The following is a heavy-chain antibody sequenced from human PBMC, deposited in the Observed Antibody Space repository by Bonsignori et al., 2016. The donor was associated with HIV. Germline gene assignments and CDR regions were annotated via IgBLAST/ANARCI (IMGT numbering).Heavy chain of an antibody. CDR3: AMGGGYSYGFDYWYYYMDV. J-gene: IGHJ6*03. CDR1: GFTVSSNY. D-gene: IGHD5-18*01. V-gene: IGHV3-66*01. Sequence: GESLKISCAASGFTVSSNYMSWVRQAPGKGLEWVSVIYSGGSTYYADSVKGRFTISRDNSKNTLYLQMNSLRAEDTAVYYCAMGGGYSYGFDYWYYYMDVWGKGTTVTVSS. CDR2: IYSGGST.